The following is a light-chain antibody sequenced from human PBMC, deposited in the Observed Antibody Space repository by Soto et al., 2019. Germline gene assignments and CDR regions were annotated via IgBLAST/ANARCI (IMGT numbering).Light chain of an antibody. CDR3: AAWDGSLNNVL. CDR2: GNN. Sequence: QTVVTQPPSASGTPGQRVTISCSGSGSSIGTNTVNWYRQLPGTAPKLLIYGNNQRPSGVPDRFSGSKSGTSASLAISGLQSEVEADYYCAAWDGSLNNVLFGGGTKVTVL. CDR1: GSSIGTNT. V-gene: IGLV1-44*01. J-gene: IGLJ2*01.